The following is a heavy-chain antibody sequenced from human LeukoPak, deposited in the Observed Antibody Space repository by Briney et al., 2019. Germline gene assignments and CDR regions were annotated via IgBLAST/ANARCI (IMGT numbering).Heavy chain of an antibody. CDR3: TTPLTTVTTLPFDS. J-gene: IGHJ4*02. Sequence: GGSLRLSCAASGFTFSNAWMNWVRQAPGKGLEWVGRIKSRSDGGTTDYATPVKGRFTISRDDPKTTVYLQMDSLKTEDTAVYYCTTPLTTVTTLPFDSWGQGTLVTVSS. CDR1: GFTFSNAW. CDR2: IKSRSDGGTT. D-gene: IGHD4-17*01. V-gene: IGHV3-15*01.